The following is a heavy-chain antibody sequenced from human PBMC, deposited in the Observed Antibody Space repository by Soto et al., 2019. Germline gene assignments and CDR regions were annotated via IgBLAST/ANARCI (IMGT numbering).Heavy chain of an antibody. CDR1: GYTLDDYT. J-gene: IGHJ6*02. V-gene: IGHV3-43*01. CDR2: ISWDGGST. CDR3: AKDIFGSSDSLNYGMDV. Sequence: EVQLVESGGVVVQPGGSLRLSCAASGYTLDDYTMHWVRQAPGKGLEWVSLISWDGGSTYYADSVKGRFTISRDNSKNSLYLQMNSLRTEDTALYYCAKDIFGSSDSLNYGMDVWGQGTTVTVSS. D-gene: IGHD6-25*01.